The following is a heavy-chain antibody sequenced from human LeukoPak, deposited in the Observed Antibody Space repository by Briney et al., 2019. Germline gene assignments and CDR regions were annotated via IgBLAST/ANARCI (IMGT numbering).Heavy chain of an antibody. CDR2: IYYSGST. CDR3: ARDSAMIGGYMDV. D-gene: IGHD3-22*01. Sequence: TSETLSLTCTVSGGSISSYYWSWIRQPPGKGLEWIGYIYYSGSTNYNPSLKSRVTISVDTSKNQFSLKLSSVTAADTAVYYCARDSAMIGGYMDVWGKGTTVTVSS. V-gene: IGHV4-59*12. CDR1: GGSISSYY. J-gene: IGHJ6*03.